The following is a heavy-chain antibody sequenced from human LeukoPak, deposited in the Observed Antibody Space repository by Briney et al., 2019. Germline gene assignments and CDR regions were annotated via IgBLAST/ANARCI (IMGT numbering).Heavy chain of an antibody. J-gene: IGHJ5*02. CDR3: ARDPPAPYSSGWSLTPNWFDP. V-gene: IGHV3-20*04. Sequence: GGSLRLSCAASGFTFDDYGMSWVRHAPGKGLEWVSGVNWNGGSTGYAESVKGRFTISRDNAKTSLYLQMNSLRAEDTALYYCARDPPAPYSSGWSLTPNWFDPWGQGTLVTVSS. CDR1: GFTFDDYG. CDR2: VNWNGGST. D-gene: IGHD6-19*01.